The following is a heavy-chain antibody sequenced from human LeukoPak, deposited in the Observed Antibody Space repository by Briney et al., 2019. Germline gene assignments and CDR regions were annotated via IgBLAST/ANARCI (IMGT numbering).Heavy chain of an antibody. CDR1: GYTFTSYG. Sequence: VASVKVSCKASGYTFTSYGISWVRQAPGQGLEWMGWISAYNGNTNYAQKLQGRVTMTTDTSTSTAYMELRSLRSDDTAVYYCARGWVGSLRFYYYYMDVWGKGTTVTVSS. CDR2: ISAYNGNT. J-gene: IGHJ6*03. V-gene: IGHV1-18*01. D-gene: IGHD1-26*01. CDR3: ARGWVGSLRFYYYYMDV.